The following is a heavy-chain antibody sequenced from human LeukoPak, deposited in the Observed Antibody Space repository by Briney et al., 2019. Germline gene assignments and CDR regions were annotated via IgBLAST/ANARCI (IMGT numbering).Heavy chain of an antibody. CDR3: AKEGPGYDFWSGYFDY. CDR2: ISGSGGST. D-gene: IGHD3-3*01. Sequence: GGSLRLSCVGSGFTFNNYWMTWVRQAPGKGLEWVSAISGSGGSTYYADSVKGRFTISRDNSKNTLYLQMNSLRAEDTAVYCCAKEGPGYDFWSGYFDYWGQGTLVTVSS. V-gene: IGHV3-23*01. CDR1: GFTFNNYW. J-gene: IGHJ4*02.